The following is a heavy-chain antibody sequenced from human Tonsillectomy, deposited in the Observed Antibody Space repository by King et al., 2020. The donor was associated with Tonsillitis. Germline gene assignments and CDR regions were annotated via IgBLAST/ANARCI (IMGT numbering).Heavy chain of an antibody. CDR1: GGSISSYY. CDR3: ASLSTVTPSVGY. V-gene: IGHV4-59*01. Sequence: VQLQESGPGLVKPSETLSLTCTVSGGSISSYYWSWIRQPPGKGLEWIGYIYYSGSTNYNPSLKSRVTISVDTSKNQFSLKLSSVTAADTAVYYCASLSTVTPSVGYWGQGTLVTVSS. CDR2: IYYSGST. J-gene: IGHJ4*02. D-gene: IGHD4-17*01.